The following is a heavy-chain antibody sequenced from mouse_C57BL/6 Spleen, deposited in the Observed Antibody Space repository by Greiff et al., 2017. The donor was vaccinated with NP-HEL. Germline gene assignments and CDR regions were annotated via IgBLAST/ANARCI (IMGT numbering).Heavy chain of an antibody. Sequence: QVQLQQPGAELVMPGASVKLSCKASGYTFTSYWMHWVKQRPGQGLEWIGEIDPSDSYTNYNQKFKGKSTLTVDKSSSTAYMQLSSLTSEDSAVYYCASGRFPGFDVWGTGTTVTVSS. CDR2: IDPSDSYT. CDR3: ASGRFPGFDV. CDR1: GYTFTSYW. J-gene: IGHJ1*03. V-gene: IGHV1-69*01.